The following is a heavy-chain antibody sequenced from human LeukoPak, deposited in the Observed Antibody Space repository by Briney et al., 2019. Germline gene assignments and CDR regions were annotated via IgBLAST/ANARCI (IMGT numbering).Heavy chain of an antibody. D-gene: IGHD6-19*01. Sequence: PGGSLRLSCAASGFTFSTFWMTWVRQAPGKGLEWVANIKQDGSDKYYVDSVKGRFTISRDNAKNSLYLQMNSLRAEDTAVYYCARELSSGWYYLDHWGQGTLVTVSS. CDR3: ARELSSGWYYLDH. CDR2: IKQDGSDK. CDR1: GFTFSTFW. J-gene: IGHJ4*02. V-gene: IGHV3-7*01.